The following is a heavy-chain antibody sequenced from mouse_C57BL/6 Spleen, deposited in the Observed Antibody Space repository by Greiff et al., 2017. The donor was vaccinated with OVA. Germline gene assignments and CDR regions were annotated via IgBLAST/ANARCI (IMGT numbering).Heavy chain of an antibody. CDR3: ARWDVY. CDR1: GYTFTSYW. V-gene: IGHV1-59*01. D-gene: IGHD4-1*01. Sequence: VQLQPPWAELVRPGTSVKLSCKASGYTFTSYWMHWVKQRPGQGLEWIGVIDPSDSYTNYNQKFKGKATLTVDTSSSTAYMQLSSLTSEDSAVYYCARWDVYWGQGTTLTVSS. J-gene: IGHJ2*01. CDR2: IDPSDSYT.